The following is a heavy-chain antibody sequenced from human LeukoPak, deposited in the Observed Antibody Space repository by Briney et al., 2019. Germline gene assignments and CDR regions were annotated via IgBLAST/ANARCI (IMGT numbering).Heavy chain of an antibody. CDR2: IRYDGSNK. Sequence: GGSLRLSCAASGFTFSSYGMHWVRQAPGKGLEWVAFIRYDGSNKYYADSVKGRFTISRDNSKNTLYLQMNSLRAEDTAVYHCAKDRMVRGVIILGSSYFDYWGQGTLVTVSS. J-gene: IGHJ4*02. V-gene: IGHV3-30*02. CDR1: GFTFSSYG. CDR3: AKDRMVRGVIILGSSYFDY. D-gene: IGHD3-10*01.